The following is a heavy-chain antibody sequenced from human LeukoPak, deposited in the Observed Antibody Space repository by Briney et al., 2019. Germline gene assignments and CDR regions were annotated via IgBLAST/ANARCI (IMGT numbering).Heavy chain of an antibody. V-gene: IGHV4-4*07. CDR1: GCSNSSYY. CDR3: IGGSWVKSAYAFDI. Sequence: PSETLSLTCTVSGCSNSSYYWSWLRQPAGQGLEWIGRIYTSGSTNYNPSLKSRVTMSVDTSKNQFSLKLSSVTAADTAVYYCIGGSWVKSAYAFDIWGQGTMVTVSS. D-gene: IGHD2-15*01. J-gene: IGHJ3*02. CDR2: IYTSGST.